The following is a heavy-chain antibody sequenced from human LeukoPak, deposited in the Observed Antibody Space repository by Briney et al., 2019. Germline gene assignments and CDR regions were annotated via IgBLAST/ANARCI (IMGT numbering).Heavy chain of an antibody. Sequence: GGSLRLSCAASGFTFSTYAMAWVRQAPGRGLEWVSGVTAGGATTFYADSVKGRFTISRDNSKNTLYLQMNSLRAEDTAVYYCAKRDYSDTSGYLPLFDCWGQGTLVTVSS. CDR2: VTAGGATT. D-gene: IGHD3-22*01. V-gene: IGHV3-23*01. J-gene: IGHJ4*02. CDR1: GFTFSTYA. CDR3: AKRDYSDTSGYLPLFDC.